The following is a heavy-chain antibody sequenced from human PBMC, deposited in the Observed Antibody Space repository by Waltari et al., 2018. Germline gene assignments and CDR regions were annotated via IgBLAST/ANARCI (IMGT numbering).Heavy chain of an antibody. CDR2: TNPTSGGT. Sequence: QVQLVPSGAEVKKPGASVKVSCQASGYTFTGHYRHWLRPAPGQGLAWMGGTNPTSGGTNYAQNFQGRVTMTRDTSISTAYMELSRLRSDAPAVYYCARGGGPIVVVPAAISFCDYWGQGTLVTVSS. CDR1: GYTFTGHY. J-gene: IGHJ4*02. D-gene: IGHD2-2*02. CDR3: ARGGGPIVVVPAAISFCDY. V-gene: IGHV1-2*02.